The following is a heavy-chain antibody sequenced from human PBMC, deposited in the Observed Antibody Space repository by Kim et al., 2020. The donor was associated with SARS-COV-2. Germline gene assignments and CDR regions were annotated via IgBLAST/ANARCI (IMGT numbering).Heavy chain of an antibody. CDR3: ARDSPGDSWYSSGWYRAIRYFDY. J-gene: IGHJ4*02. Sequence: SVKVSCKASGGTFSSYAISWVRQAPGQGLEWMGGIIPIFGTANYAQKFQGRVTITADESTSTAYMELSSLRSEDTAVYYCARDSPGDSWYSSGWYRAIRYFDYWGQGTLVTVSS. CDR2: IIPIFGTA. V-gene: IGHV1-69*13. CDR1: GGTFSSYA. D-gene: IGHD6-19*01.